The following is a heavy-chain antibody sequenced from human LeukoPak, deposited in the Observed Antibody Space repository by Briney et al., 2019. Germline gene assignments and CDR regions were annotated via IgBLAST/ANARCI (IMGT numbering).Heavy chain of an antibody. J-gene: IGHJ3*02. CDR3: SRGLGSGNPVDI. Sequence: GGSLRLSCAASGFAFGAYGMSWFRQAPGKGLEWVGFIRSKTYGGTAEYAASAKGRFTISRDDSKSIAYLQMNSLKAEDTAVYYCSRGLGSGNPVDIWGQGAMVTVS. D-gene: IGHD3-10*01. CDR1: GFAFGAYG. CDR2: IRSKTYGGTA. V-gene: IGHV3-49*03.